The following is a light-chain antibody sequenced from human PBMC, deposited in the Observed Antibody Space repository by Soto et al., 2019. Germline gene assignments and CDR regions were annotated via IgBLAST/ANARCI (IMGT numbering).Light chain of an antibody. V-gene: IGLV2-14*01. CDR2: DVS. CDR1: SSDVGGYNY. CDR3: SSYTSSSTVV. Sequence: QSALTQPASVSGSPGQSITISCTGTSSDVGGYNYVSWYQQHPGKAPKLMIYDVSNRPSGVSDRVSGSKSGNTASLTISGPKAEDEADYYCSSYTSSSTVVFGGGTKVTVL. J-gene: IGLJ2*01.